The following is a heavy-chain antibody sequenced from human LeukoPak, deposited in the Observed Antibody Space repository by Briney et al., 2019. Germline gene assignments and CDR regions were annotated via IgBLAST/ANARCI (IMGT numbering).Heavy chain of an antibody. D-gene: IGHD3-16*01. CDR1: GFTFSSYA. CDR3: AKDRANWAIDD. J-gene: IGHJ4*02. Sequence: GGSLRLSCAASGFTFSSYAMNWVRQAPGKGLEWISYIGGDGIAFYADSVKGRFTASKDDARKSMYLQMNSLRVEDTAVYYCAKDRANWAIDDWGQGTQVTVSS. CDR2: IGGDGIA. V-gene: IGHV3-48*04.